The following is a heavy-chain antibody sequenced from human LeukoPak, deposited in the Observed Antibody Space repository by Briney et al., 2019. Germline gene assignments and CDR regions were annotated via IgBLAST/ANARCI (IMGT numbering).Heavy chain of an antibody. D-gene: IGHD3-16*01. CDR1: GFTFSSYA. CDR3: AKDRANWAIDD. J-gene: IGHJ4*02. Sequence: GGSLRLSCAASGFTFSSYAMNWVRQAPGKGLEWISYIGGDGIAFYADSVKGRFTASKDDARKSMYLQMNSLRVEDTAVYYCAKDRANWAIDDWGQGTQVTVSS. CDR2: IGGDGIA. V-gene: IGHV3-48*04.